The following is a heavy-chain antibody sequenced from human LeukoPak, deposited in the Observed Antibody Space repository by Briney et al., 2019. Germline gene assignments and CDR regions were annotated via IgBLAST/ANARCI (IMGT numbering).Heavy chain of an antibody. CDR2: IYTSGST. CDR1: GGSISSGSYY. Sequence: PSETLSLTCTVSGGSISSGSYYWSWIRQPAGKGLEWIGRIYTSGSTNYNPSLKSRVTISVDTSKNQFSLKLSSVTAADTAVYYCARDSTYNWFDPWGQGTLVTVSS. CDR3: ARDSTYNWFDP. J-gene: IGHJ5*02. D-gene: IGHD2/OR15-2a*01. V-gene: IGHV4-61*02.